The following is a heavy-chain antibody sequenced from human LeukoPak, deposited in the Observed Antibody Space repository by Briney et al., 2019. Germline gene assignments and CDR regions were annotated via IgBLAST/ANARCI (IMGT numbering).Heavy chain of an antibody. CDR2: ISGGSEDT. J-gene: IGHJ6*01. D-gene: IGHD6-13*01. CDR1: GFTFGSYA. Sequence: GGSPRLSCTASGFTFGSYAMSWVRQAPGKGLEWVSSISGGSEDTYYADSVKGRFTISRDNSKSTLYLQMNSLRAEDTAVYYCARTIAQYSNSWLYFYYGLDVWGRGTTVTVSS. CDR3: ARTIAQYSNSWLYFYYGLDV. V-gene: IGHV3-23*01.